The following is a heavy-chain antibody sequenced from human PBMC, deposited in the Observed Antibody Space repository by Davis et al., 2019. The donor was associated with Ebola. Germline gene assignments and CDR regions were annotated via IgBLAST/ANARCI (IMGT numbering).Heavy chain of an antibody. Sequence: GESLKISCAASGFTFRSYTMNWVRQAAGKGLEWVSSNSSDSETIVYAESVKGRFTISGDSAKNSLYLQMNSLRAEDTAVYYCTRDFVEWFTYGANYYYYGMDVWGKGTTVTVSS. V-gene: IGHV3-21*01. CDR3: TRDFVEWFTYGANYYYYGMDV. CDR1: GFTFRSYT. D-gene: IGHD3-3*01. J-gene: IGHJ6*04. CDR2: NSSDSETI.